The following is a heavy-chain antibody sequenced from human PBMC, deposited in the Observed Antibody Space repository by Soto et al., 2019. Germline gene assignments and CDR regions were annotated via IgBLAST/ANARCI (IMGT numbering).Heavy chain of an antibody. CDR3: ARIAVRYNWFDP. J-gene: IGHJ5*02. CDR1: DGSFSGYY. Sequence: SETLSLPCAVYDGSFSGYYWSRIRQPPGKGLEWIGEINHSGSTNSNPSLRSRVTLSIDTSKNQFSLQMRSVTAADTAVYYCARIAVRYNWFDPWGQGIPVTVSS. D-gene: IGHD2-21*01. V-gene: IGHV4-34*01. CDR2: INHSGST.